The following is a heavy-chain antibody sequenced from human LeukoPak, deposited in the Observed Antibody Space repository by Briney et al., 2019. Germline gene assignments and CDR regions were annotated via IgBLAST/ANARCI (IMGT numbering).Heavy chain of an antibody. CDR2: IWYDGSSK. Sequence: GGSLRLSCAASGFTFSSYGMHWVRQAPGKGLEWVAVIWYDGSSKYYADSVKGRFTISRDNSKNTLYLQMNSLRAEDTAVYYCARGPPTVIYYFDYWGQGTLVTVSS. D-gene: IGHD4-17*01. J-gene: IGHJ4*02. V-gene: IGHV3-33*01. CDR1: GFTFSSYG. CDR3: ARGPPTVIYYFDY.